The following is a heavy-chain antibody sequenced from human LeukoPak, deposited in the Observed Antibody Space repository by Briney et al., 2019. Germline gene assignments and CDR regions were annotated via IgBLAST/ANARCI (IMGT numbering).Heavy chain of an antibody. CDR3: ARCFAGYLGEGYYYYYMDV. J-gene: IGHJ6*03. CDR2: IYYSGST. CDR1: GGSISSYY. V-gene: IGHV4-59*01. D-gene: IGHD3-9*01. Sequence: SETLSLTCTVSGGSISSYYWSWIRQPPGKGLEWIGYIYYSGSTNYNPSLKSRVTISVDTSKNQFSLKLSSVTAADTAVYYCARCFAGYLGEGYYYYYMDVWGKGTTVTVSS.